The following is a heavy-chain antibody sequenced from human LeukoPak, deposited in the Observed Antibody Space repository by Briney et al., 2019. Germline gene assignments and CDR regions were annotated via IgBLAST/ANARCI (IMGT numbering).Heavy chain of an antibody. D-gene: IGHD6-13*01. CDR3: ARGIAAAGTQGFDAFDI. V-gene: IGHV1-18*01. CDR2: ISAYNGHT. J-gene: IGHJ3*02. Sequence: ASVKVSCKASGYTFTNYGISWVRQAPGQGLEWMGWISAYNGHTKYAQKVQGRVTMTRDTSTSTAYMELSSLRSEDTAVYYCARGIAAAGTQGFDAFDIWGQGTMVTVSS. CDR1: GYTFTNYG.